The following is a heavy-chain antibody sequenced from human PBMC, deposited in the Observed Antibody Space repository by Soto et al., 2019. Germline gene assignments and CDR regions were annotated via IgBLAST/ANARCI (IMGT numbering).Heavy chain of an antibody. CDR2: SNHGGST. CDR1: GGSFSGYY. J-gene: IGHJ4*02. CDR3: ASKDVAVAGSDYFDY. D-gene: IGHD6-19*01. Sequence: QVQLQQWGAGLLKPSATLSLTCAVYGGSFSGYYWSWIRQPPGKGLEWIGESNHGGSTNYNPSLKSRVTISVDTSKNQFYLKMSSVTAADTAVYYCASKDVAVAGSDYFDYWGQGTLVTVSS. V-gene: IGHV4-34*01.